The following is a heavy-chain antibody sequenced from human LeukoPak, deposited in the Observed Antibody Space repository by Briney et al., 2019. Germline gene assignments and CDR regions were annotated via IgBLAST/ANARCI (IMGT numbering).Heavy chain of an antibody. Sequence: GGSLRLSCAASGFTFSSYSMNWVRQAPGKGLEWVAFIRYDGSNKYYADSVKGRFTISRDNSKNTLYLQMNNLRAEDTAVYYCAKTYCGGGSCYYFDYWGQGTLVTVSS. CDR2: IRYDGSNK. J-gene: IGHJ4*02. CDR1: GFTFSSYS. CDR3: AKTYCGGGSCYYFDY. D-gene: IGHD2-15*01. V-gene: IGHV3-30*02.